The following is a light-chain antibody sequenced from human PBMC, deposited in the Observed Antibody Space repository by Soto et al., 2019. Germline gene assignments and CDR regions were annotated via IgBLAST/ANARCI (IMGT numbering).Light chain of an antibody. CDR2: AAS. CDR1: QGINII. V-gene: IGKV1-9*01. J-gene: IGKJ2*01. CDR3: QQRNSYPRT. Sequence: DIQLTQSPSFLSASVGDRVPITCRASQGINIILAWFQQKPWKAPNLLISAASTLQSGVPSRFSGSGSETEFNLTITSLQPEDSATYYCQQRNSYPRTFGQGTKVEIK.